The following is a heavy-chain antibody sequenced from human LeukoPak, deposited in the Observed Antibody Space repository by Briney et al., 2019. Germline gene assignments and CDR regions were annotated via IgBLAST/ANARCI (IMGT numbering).Heavy chain of an antibody. V-gene: IGHV4-39*01. J-gene: IGHJ4*02. Sequence: SETLSLTCSVSGGSMRRDTEYWGWIRQPQGRGLEGIGNIYYSGSTYDNPSIKSRVTISVNTTKKQFSLKLTSVTATDTAVYYCATYYCGGDCYSGYFDYWGQGTLVTVSS. CDR1: GGSMRRDTEY. CDR3: ATYYCGGDCYSGYFDY. CDR2: IYYSGST. D-gene: IGHD2-21*02.